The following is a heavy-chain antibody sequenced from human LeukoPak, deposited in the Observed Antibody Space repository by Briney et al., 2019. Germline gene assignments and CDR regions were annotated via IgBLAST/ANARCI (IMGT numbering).Heavy chain of an antibody. CDR3: ATADYYDSSGYYRGSDY. CDR2: ISGSGGST. D-gene: IGHD3-22*01. V-gene: IGHV3-23*01. J-gene: IGHJ4*02. Sequence: SGGSLRLSCAASGFTFSSYAMSWVRQAPGKGLEWVSAISGSGGSTYYADSVKGRFTISRDNSKNTPYLQMNSLRAEDTAVYYCATADYYDSSGYYRGSDYWGQGTLVTVSS. CDR1: GFTFSSYA.